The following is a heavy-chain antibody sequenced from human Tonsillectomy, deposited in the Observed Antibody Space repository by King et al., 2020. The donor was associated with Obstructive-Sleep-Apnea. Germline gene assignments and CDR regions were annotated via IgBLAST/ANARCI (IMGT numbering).Heavy chain of an antibody. CDR1: GFSLSTSGVG. V-gene: IGHV2-5*02. J-gene: IGHJ4*02. D-gene: IGHD3-22*01. CDR3: ARSDYYDSGGYSPNFDY. CDR2: ISWDDDK. Sequence: TLKESGPTLVKPTQTLTLTCTFSGFSLSTSGVGVGWIRQPPGKALEWLALISWDDDKRYNPSLKSRLTITKDTSRNQVVLTMTNVDPVDTATYYCARSDYYDSGGYSPNFDYWGQGTLVTVSS.